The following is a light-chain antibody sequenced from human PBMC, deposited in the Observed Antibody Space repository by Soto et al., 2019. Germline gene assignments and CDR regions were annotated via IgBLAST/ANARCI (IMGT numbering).Light chain of an antibody. CDR3: QQYGGRTFT. CDR1: QSVRSSS. V-gene: IGKV3-20*01. CDR2: GAS. J-gene: IGKJ3*01. Sequence: VLTQSPGTLSLSPVERATLSCRASQSVRSSSVAWYQQKPGEDPRLLIYGASSTATGIPDRFSGSESETDFTLTIRRLEPEDFAVYYLQQYGGRTFTVGPGTTVHIK.